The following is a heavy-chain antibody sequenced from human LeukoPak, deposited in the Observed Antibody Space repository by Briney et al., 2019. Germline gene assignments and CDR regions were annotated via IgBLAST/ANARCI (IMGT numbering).Heavy chain of an antibody. CDR1: GFPFSNYA. Sequence: PGGSLRLSCAASGFPFSNYAMNWVRQAPGKGLEWVSSISESGDKTDYADSVKGRFTISRDNSKNTLYLQMNSLRAEDTAVYYCAKLSSTSRTPEYDYWGQGTLVTVSS. CDR2: ISESGDKT. V-gene: IGHV3-23*01. CDR3: AKLSSTSRTPEYDY. D-gene: IGHD2-2*01. J-gene: IGHJ4*02.